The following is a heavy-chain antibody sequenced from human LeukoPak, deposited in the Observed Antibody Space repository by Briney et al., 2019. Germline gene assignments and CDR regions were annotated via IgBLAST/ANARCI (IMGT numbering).Heavy chain of an antibody. CDR2: INSDGRST. CDR3: ARVVGYCSSTSCYAFDY. V-gene: IGHV3-74*01. J-gene: IGHJ4*02. D-gene: IGHD2-2*01. Sequence: GGSLRLSCAASGFTFSSYWMHWVRQAPGKGVVWVSRINSDGRSTSYADSVKGRFTISRDHAKNTLYLQMNSLRAEDTAVYYCARVVGYCSSTSCYAFDYWGQGTLVTVSS. CDR1: GFTFSSYW.